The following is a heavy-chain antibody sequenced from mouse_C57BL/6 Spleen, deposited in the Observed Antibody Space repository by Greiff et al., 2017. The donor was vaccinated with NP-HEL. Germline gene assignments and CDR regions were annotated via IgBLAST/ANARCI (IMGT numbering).Heavy chain of an antibody. V-gene: IGHV5-6*01. Sequence: EVQLVESGGDLVKPGGSLKLSCAASGFTFSSYGMSWVRQTPDKRLEWVATISSGGSYTYYPDSVKGRFTIPRDNAKNTLYLQMSRLKSEDTAMYYGARHDEEAGYWDYGGQGTTLTVSS. CDR1: GFTFSSYG. J-gene: IGHJ2*01. D-gene: IGHD2-14*01. CDR3: ARHDEEAGYWDY. CDR2: ISSGGSYT.